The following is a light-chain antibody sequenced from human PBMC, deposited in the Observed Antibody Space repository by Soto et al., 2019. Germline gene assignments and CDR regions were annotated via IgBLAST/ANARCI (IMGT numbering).Light chain of an antibody. CDR2: GAS. CDR1: QSVSSD. J-gene: IGKJ2*01. CDR3: QHYYKWPPGYT. Sequence: EIVMTQSPATLSVSPGERATLSCRASQSVSSDLAWYQQKPGQSPRLLVFGASTRATGVPARFSGSGSGTEFTLTISSLQSDDFAGYYCQHYYKWPPGYTFGQGTKLEIK. V-gene: IGKV3-15*01.